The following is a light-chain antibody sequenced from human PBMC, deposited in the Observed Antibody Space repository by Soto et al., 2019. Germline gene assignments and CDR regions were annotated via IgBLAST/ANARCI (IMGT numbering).Light chain of an antibody. J-gene: IGKJ1*01. CDR2: KVS. CDR3: LQGTHWPWT. V-gene: IGKV2-30*02. Sequence: DVVMTQSPLSLPVTLGQPASISCRSSQSLVHSDGNTYLNWFQQRPGQSPRRLIYKVSNRDSGVPDRVSGSGSGTDFTLKISRVEAEDFGSYYCLQGTHWPWTFGQGTKVEVK. CDR1: QSLVHSDGNTY.